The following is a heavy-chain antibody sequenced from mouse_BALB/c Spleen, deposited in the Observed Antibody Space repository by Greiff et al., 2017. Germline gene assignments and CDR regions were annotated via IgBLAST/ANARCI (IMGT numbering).Heavy chain of an antibody. V-gene: IGHV14-4*02. CDR1: GFNIKDYY. D-gene: IGHD1-2*01. CDR2: IDPENGDT. CDR3: NAYTTAPDY. J-gene: IGHJ2*01. Sequence: EVQLQQSGAELVRSGASVKLSCTASGFNIKDYYMHWVKQRPEQGLEWIGWIDPENGDTEYAPKFQGKATMTADTSSNTAYLQLSSLTSEDTAVYYCNAYTTAPDYWGQGTTLTVSS.